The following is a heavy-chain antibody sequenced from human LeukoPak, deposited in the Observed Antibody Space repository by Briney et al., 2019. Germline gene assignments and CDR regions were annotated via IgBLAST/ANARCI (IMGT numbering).Heavy chain of an antibody. J-gene: IGHJ4*02. CDR3: AREPYYYSTGSYLDY. CDR1: GYTFTSYY. D-gene: IGHD3-10*01. V-gene: IGHV1-2*02. CDR2: INPNSGGT. Sequence: ASVKVPCKASGYTFTSYYMHWVRQAPGQGLEWMGWINPNSGGTNYAQKFQGRVTMTRDTSISTAYMELSRLRSDDTAVYYCAREPYYYSTGSYLDYWGQGTLVTVSS.